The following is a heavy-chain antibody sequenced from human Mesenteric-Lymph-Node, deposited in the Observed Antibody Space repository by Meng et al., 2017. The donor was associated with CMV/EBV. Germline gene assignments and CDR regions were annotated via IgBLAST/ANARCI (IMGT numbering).Heavy chain of an antibody. J-gene: IGHJ4*02. V-gene: IGHV3-23*01. CDR1: GFAFSDYA. CDR3: AKPTGWEPPYYFDF. Sequence: ASGFAFSDYAMGWVRRTPGKGLEWVSNVNGPGGDTFYADSVEGRFTISRDNSRNTLDLQMNSLRAEDTAVYFCAKPTGWEPPYYFDFWGQGALVTVSS. CDR2: VNGPGGDT. D-gene: IGHD1-26*01.